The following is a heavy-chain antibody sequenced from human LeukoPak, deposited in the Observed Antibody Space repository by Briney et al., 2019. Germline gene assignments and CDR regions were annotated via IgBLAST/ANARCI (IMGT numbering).Heavy chain of an antibody. J-gene: IGHJ5*02. D-gene: IGHD5-12*01. CDR2: IKQDGSEK. Sequence: GGSLRLSCAASGFTFSSYWMSWVRQAPGKGLEWVANIKQDGSEKYYVDSVKGRFTISRDNAKNSLYLQMNSPRAEDTAVYYCARKYSGYGSGWFDPWGQGTLVTVSS. V-gene: IGHV3-7*01. CDR1: GFTFSSYW. CDR3: ARKYSGYGSGWFDP.